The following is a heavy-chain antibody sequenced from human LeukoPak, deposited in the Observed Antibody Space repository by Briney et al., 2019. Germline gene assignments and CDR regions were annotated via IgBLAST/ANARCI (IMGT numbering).Heavy chain of an antibody. CDR1: GGSISSYY. V-gene: IGHV4-59*12. CDR3: ARDGLYDYVWGWVDY. D-gene: IGHD3-16*01. Sequence: PSETLSLTCTVSGGSISSYYWSWIRQPPGKGLEWIGYIYYSGSTNYNPSLKSRVTISVDTSKNQFSLKLSSVTAADTAVYYCARDGLYDYVWGWVDYWGQGTLVTVSS. J-gene: IGHJ4*02. CDR2: IYYSGST.